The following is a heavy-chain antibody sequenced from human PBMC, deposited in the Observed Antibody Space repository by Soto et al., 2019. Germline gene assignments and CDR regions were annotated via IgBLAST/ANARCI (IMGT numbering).Heavy chain of an antibody. CDR3: AKRVSLLPFDY. CDR2: ISGSGGST. J-gene: IGHJ4*02. V-gene: IGHV3-23*01. Sequence: GGSLRLSCAASGFTVSSNYMSWVRQAPGKGLEWVSGISGSGGSTYYADSVKGRFTISRDNSKNTLYLQMNSLRAEDTAVYYCAKRVSLLPFDYWGQGTLVTVSS. CDR1: GFTVSSNY.